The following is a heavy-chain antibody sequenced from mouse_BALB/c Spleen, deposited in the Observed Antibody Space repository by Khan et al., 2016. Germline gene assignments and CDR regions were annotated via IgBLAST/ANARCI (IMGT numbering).Heavy chain of an antibody. J-gene: IGHJ2*01. CDR1: GYSITSDYA. CDR2: ISYRGST. Sequence: EVQLQESGPGLVKPSQSLSLTCTVTGYSITSDYAWNWIRQFPGNKLEWMGYISYRGSTSYNPSLKSRISITRDTSKNQFFLQLNSVTTEDTATYYCARYYYGSSYFDYWGQGTTLTVSS. CDR3: ARYYYGSSYFDY. V-gene: IGHV3-2*02. D-gene: IGHD1-1*01.